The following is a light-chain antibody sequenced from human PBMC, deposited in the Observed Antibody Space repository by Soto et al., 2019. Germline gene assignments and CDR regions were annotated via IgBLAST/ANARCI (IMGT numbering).Light chain of an antibody. V-gene: IGLV3-21*02. Sequence: SYELTQPPSVSVAPGQTARITCGESNIGSKSVPWYQQKPGQAPVLVVSHDSDRPSGIPERFSGSNSGNTATLTISRVDAGDEADYFCQVWDSYSDHVVFGGGTKVTVL. CDR3: QVWDSYSDHVV. CDR2: HDS. J-gene: IGLJ3*02. CDR1: NIGSKS.